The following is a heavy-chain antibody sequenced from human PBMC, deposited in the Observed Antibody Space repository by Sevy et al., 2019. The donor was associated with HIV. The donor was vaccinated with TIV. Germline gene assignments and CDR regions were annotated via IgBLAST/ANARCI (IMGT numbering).Heavy chain of an antibody. CDR1: GFTVSSNY. CDR2: IYSGGST. D-gene: IGHD3-22*01. Sequence: GGSLRLSCAASGFTVSSNYMSWVRQAPGKGLEWVSVIYSGGSTYYADSVKGRFTISRDNSKNTLYLQMNSLRAEDTAVYYCARDRNYYDSSGYYRGLGALDIWGQGTMVTVSS. CDR3: ARDRNYYDSSGYYRGLGALDI. V-gene: IGHV3-53*01. J-gene: IGHJ3*02.